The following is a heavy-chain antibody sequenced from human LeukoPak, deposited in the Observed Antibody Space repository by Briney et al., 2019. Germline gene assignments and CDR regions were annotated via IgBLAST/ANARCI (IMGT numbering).Heavy chain of an antibody. CDR1: GYTFTDYY. D-gene: IGHD1/OR15-1a*01. CDR2: ISPTSGGT. V-gene: IGHV1-2*02. CDR3: AREFRTTTWSFDAFDL. J-gene: IGHJ3*01. Sequence: ASVKVSCKASGYTFTDYYMHWVRQAPGQGLEWVAWISPTSGGTNYAQKFQGRVTLTRDTSNNTSYMELSRLSSDDTAVYYCAREFRTTTWSFDAFDLWGQGTMVTVSS.